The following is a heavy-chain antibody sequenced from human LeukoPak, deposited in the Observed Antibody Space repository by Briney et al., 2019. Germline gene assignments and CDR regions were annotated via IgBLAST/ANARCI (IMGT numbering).Heavy chain of an antibody. CDR2: IKSNADGGTT. CDR3: ATDGINP. CDR1: GLTFRYAW. J-gene: IGHJ5*02. Sequence: GGSLRLSCAASGLTFRYAWMHWVRQAPGKGLEWVGRIKSNADGGTTDYAAPVEDRFTISRDDSRNTLHLQMNSLKIEDTAVYYCATDGINPWGQGTQVIVSS. D-gene: IGHD2-21*01. V-gene: IGHV3-15*01.